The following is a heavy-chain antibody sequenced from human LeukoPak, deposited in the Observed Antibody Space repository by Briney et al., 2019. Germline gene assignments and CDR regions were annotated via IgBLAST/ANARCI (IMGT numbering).Heavy chain of an antibody. V-gene: IGHV5-51*01. CDR3: ARQTAMGRSGDY. Sequence: PGASLQISCKASGSIFTSYWIGWVRPLPGKGLEWMGIIVPSDSDTRYTPSFQGQVTISADKSLTTAYLQWNSLKASDTAMYYCARQTAMGRSGDYWGQGTLVIVSS. J-gene: IGHJ4*02. CDR1: GSIFTSYW. CDR2: IVPSDSDT. D-gene: IGHD5-18*01.